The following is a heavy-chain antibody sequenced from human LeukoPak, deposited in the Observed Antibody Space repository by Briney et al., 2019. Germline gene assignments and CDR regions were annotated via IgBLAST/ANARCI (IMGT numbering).Heavy chain of an antibody. D-gene: IGHD6-6*01. J-gene: IGHJ1*01. CDR1: AFTLIIIG. CDR3: AKGNSDSEYSSSRGAFQH. V-gene: IGHV3-33*06. Sequence: RSMTLSSAVSAFTLIIIGMHWVSQAQDKWLEWVAVIWNDGSNTYYADSVKGRFTISRDNSKNTLYLQMNSLRAEDTAAYYCAKGNSDSEYSSSRGAFQHWGQGTLVTVSS. CDR2: IWNDGSNT.